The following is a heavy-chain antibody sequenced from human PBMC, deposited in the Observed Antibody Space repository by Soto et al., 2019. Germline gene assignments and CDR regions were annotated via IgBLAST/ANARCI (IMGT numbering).Heavy chain of an antibody. CDR1: GYSFTGLG. CDR3: ARVEVLLWFGDLRSNWFDP. D-gene: IGHD3-10*01. V-gene: IGHV1-18*01. J-gene: IGHJ5*02. CDR2: INTYNGNT. Sequence: QVQLVQSGAEVKKPGASVKVSCKASGYSFTGLGISWVRQAPGQGLEWMGWINTYNGNTNYAQKFQGRVTMTTDTSTSTAYMELRSLRSDDPAVYYCARVEVLLWFGDLRSNWFDPWGQGTLVIVSS.